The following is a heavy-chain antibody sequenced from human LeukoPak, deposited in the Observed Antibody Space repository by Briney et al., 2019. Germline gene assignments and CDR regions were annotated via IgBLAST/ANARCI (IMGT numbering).Heavy chain of an antibody. D-gene: IGHD5-18*01. CDR3: ARDAVDTANAV. J-gene: IGHJ6*02. V-gene: IGHV3-23*01. CDR2: IGGSGGDT. CDR1: GFTFSSSA. Sequence: GGSLRLSCVASGFTFSSSAMNWVRQAPGEGLQWVSAIGGSGGDTYYADSVKGRFTISRDNAKNTLYLQMNSLRAEDTAVYYCARDAVDTANAVWGQGTTVTVSS.